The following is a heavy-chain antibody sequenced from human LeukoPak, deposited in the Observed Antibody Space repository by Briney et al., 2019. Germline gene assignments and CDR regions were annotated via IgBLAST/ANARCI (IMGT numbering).Heavy chain of an antibody. J-gene: IGHJ4*02. D-gene: IGHD2-15*01. V-gene: IGHV4-39*01. CDR3: ARADIVVVVAAWAYFDY. CDR1: GGSISSSGYY. CDR2: IYYSGST. Sequence: SETLSLTCTVSGGSISSSGYYWGWIRQPPGKGLEWIGSIYYSGSTYYNPSLKSRVTISVDTSKNQFSLKLSSVTAADTAVYYCARADIVVVVAAWAYFDYWGQGTLVTVSS.